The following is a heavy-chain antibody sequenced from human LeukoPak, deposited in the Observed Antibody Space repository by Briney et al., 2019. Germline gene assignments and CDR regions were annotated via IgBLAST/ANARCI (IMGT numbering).Heavy chain of an antibody. CDR3: AKVLVAGTGPSPNAFDI. V-gene: IGHV3-30*18. J-gene: IGHJ3*02. CDR1: GFTFSSYG. CDR2: ISYDGSNK. D-gene: IGHD6-19*01. Sequence: GGSLRLSCAASGFTFSSYGMHWVRQAPGKGLEWVAVISYDGSNKYYADSVKGRFTISRDNSKNTLYLQMNSLRAEDTAVYYCAKVLVAGTGPSPNAFDIWGQGTMVTVSS.